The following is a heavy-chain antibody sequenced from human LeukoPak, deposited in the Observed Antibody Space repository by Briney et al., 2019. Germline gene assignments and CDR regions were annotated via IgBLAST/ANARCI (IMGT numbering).Heavy chain of an antibody. CDR1: GFLFSGYD. CDR3: ARDPWGSSSY. V-gene: IGHV3-21*01. J-gene: IGHJ4*02. D-gene: IGHD6-6*01. Sequence: NPGGSLRLSCAASGFLFSGYDMSWVRQAPGKGLERVSSISSSSTYIYYADSVKGRFTISRDNAKNSLYLQMNSLRAEDTAVYYCARDPWGSSSYWGQGILVTVSS. CDR2: ISSSSTYI.